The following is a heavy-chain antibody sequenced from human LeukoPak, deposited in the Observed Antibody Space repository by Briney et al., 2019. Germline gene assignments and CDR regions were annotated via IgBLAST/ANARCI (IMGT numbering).Heavy chain of an antibody. CDR3: AELGITMIGGV. Sequence: GGSLRPSCAASGFTFTNNFMSWVRQVPGKGLEWVANIKQDGSETTYADSVRGRFTIFRDNAKDSVYLQMNSLRAEDSAVYYCAELGITMIGGVWGKGTTVTISS. CDR1: GFTFTNNF. J-gene: IGHJ6*04. CDR2: IKQDGSET. V-gene: IGHV3-7*01. D-gene: IGHD3-10*02.